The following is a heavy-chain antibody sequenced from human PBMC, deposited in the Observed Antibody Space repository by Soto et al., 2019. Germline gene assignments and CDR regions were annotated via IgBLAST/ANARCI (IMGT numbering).Heavy chain of an antibody. D-gene: IGHD2-2*01. CDR2: ISGSGGST. Sequence: GGSLRLSCAASGFTFSSYAMSWVRQAPGKGLEWVSAISGSGGSTYYADSVKGRFTISRDNSKNTLYLKMNSLRAEETAVYYCARVTAARNLDPWGQGTLVTVSS. CDR3: ARVTAARNLDP. CDR1: GFTFSSYA. V-gene: IGHV3-23*01. J-gene: IGHJ5*02.